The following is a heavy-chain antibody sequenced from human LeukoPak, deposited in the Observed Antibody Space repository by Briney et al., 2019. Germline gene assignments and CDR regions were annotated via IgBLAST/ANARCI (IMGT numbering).Heavy chain of an antibody. CDR2: IYHSGST. CDR3: ARQISRSGRFNYFFDY. CDR1: GYSISSGYY. V-gene: IGHV4-38-2*02. D-gene: IGHD3-10*01. Sequence: SETLSLTCTVSGYSISSGYYWGWIRQPPGKGLEWIGGIYHSGSTYYNPSLKSRVTISVDTSKNQFSLKLTSVTAADTAVYYCARQISRSGRFNYFFDYWGQGTLVTVSS. J-gene: IGHJ4*02.